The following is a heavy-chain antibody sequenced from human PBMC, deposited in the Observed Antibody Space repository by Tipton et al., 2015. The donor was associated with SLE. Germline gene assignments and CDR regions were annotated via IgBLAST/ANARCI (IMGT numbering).Heavy chain of an antibody. D-gene: IGHD5-24*01. V-gene: IGHV3-49*02. CDR2: LRGKAYGGTT. CDR3: TRDSVSVLETATTYNAY. Sequence: SLRLSCIGSGFPLGSFPLGWVRQAPGKGLEWVGFLRGKAYGGTTEYATSVRGRFTMSRDDSKSVAYMQMDSLKTEDTGVYYCTRDSVSVLETATTYNAYWGQGTLVTVSS. J-gene: IGHJ4*02. CDR1: GFPLGSFP.